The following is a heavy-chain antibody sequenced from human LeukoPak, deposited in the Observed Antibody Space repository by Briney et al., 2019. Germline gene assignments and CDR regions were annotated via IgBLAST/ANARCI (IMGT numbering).Heavy chain of an antibody. CDR2: IKQDGSDK. V-gene: IGHV3-7*01. CDR1: GFTFSSYW. J-gene: IGHJ1*01. CDR3: ARDGHYDILTGYFQD. D-gene: IGHD3-9*01. Sequence: PGGSLRLSCAASGFTFSSYWMSWVRQAPGKGLEWVANIKQDGSDKYYVDSVKGRFTISRDNAKNSLYLQMNSLRADDTAVYYCARDGHYDILTGYFQDWGQGTLVTVSS.